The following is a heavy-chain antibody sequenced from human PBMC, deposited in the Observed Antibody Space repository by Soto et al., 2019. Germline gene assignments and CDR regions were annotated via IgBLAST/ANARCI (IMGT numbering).Heavy chain of an antibody. J-gene: IGHJ5*02. Sequence: EVQLLESGGGLVQPGESLSLSCAASGFTFSGYALPWVGKAQGRGLEWVSSISGSGDYTYFADSVKGRFTISRDNSKDTLYLQMSSLRVEDTAIYYCAKDSRSHPQGWFDPWGQGTLVTVSS. CDR1: GFTFSGYA. CDR2: ISGSGDYT. D-gene: IGHD2-15*01. V-gene: IGHV3-23*01. CDR3: AKDSRSHPQGWFDP.